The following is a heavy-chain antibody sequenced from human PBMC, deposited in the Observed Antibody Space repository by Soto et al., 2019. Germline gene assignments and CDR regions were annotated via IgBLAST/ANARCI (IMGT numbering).Heavy chain of an antibody. D-gene: IGHD3-22*01. CDR3: AGGRLGLTIIPVV. CDR2: INHSGGT. V-gene: IGHV4-34*01. Sequence: QVQLQQWGAGLLKPSETLSLTCAVYGGSFSAYYWSWIRQPPGKGLEWIGEINHSGGTDYNPSLRRRVTISIDTSQNHFSLKLTSVTAAAPAVYYCAGGRLGLTIIPVVWGQGTMVTVSS. CDR1: GGSFSAYY. J-gene: IGHJ3*01.